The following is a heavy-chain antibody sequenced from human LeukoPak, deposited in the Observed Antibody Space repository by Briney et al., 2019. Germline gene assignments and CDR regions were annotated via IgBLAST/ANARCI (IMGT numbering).Heavy chain of an antibody. V-gene: IGHV4-39*07. J-gene: IGHJ5*02. D-gene: IGHD1-1*01. Sequence: SETLSLTCTVSGGSISSSSYYWGWIRQPPGTGLEWIGSIYYSGSTYYNPSLKSRVTISVDTSKNQFSLNLNSLTAADTAVYYCVAEPWRNDEGQIRGHWFDPWGQGTLVTVSS. CDR3: VAEPWRNDEGQIRGHWFDP. CDR1: GGSISSSSYY. CDR2: IYYSGST.